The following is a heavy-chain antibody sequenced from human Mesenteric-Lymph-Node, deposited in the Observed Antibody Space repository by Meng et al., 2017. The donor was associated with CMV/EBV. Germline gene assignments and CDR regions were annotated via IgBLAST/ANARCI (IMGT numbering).Heavy chain of an antibody. D-gene: IGHD4-11*01. CDR1: GYSCPRHD. CDR3: ARVGVTSSWYFDL. V-gene: IGHV1-18*01. Sequence: CRASGYSCPRHDMSWVRQAPGQGLEWMGWINPNNGNTNDVEKFQGRVTMTTDTSTSTAYMELRSLRSDDTAVYYCARVGVTSSWYFDLWGRGTLVTVSS. CDR2: INPNNGNT. J-gene: IGHJ2*01.